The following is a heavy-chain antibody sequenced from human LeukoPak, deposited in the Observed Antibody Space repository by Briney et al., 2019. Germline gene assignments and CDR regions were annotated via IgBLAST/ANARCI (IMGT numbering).Heavy chain of an antibody. D-gene: IGHD3-10*01. CDR1: DYSITNGYY. J-gene: IGHJ5*02. CDR2: IYHSGST. V-gene: IGHV4-38-2*02. CDR3: GRGRWFGELVLWFDP. Sequence: PSETLSLTCTVSDYSITNGYYWGWIRQPPGKGLEWIGSIYHSGSTYYNPSLKSRVTISVDTSKNQFSLKLSSVTAADTAVYYCGRGRWFGELVLWFDPWGQGTLVTVSS.